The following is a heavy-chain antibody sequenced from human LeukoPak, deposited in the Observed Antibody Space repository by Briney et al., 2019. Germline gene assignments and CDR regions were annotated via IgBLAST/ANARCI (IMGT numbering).Heavy chain of an antibody. Sequence: GGSLRLSCAASGFTVSSNHMSWVRQAPGKGLEWVSVIYSGGSTYYADSVKGRFTISRDNSKNTLYLQMNSLRAEDTAVYYCARFGYSYGFYYFDYWGQGTLVTVSS. CDR3: ARFGYSYGFYYFDY. J-gene: IGHJ4*02. V-gene: IGHV3-53*01. D-gene: IGHD5-18*01. CDR2: IYSGGST. CDR1: GFTVSSNH.